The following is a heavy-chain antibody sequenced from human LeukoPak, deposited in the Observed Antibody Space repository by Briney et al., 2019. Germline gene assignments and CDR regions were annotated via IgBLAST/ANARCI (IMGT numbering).Heavy chain of an antibody. CDR2: IYTSGST. Sequence: SETLSLTCTVSGGSISSYYWSWIRQPAGKGLEWIGRIYTSGSTNYNPSLKSRVTMSVDTSKNQFSLKLSSVTAADTAVYYCARGRRPSNPSSPAAMHWFDPWGQGTLVTVSS. V-gene: IGHV4-4*07. CDR1: GGSISSYY. J-gene: IGHJ5*02. D-gene: IGHD2-2*01. CDR3: ARGRRPSNPSSPAAMHWFDP.